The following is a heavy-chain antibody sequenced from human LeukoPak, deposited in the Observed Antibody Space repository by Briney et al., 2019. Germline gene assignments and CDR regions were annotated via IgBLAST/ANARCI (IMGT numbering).Heavy chain of an antibody. CDR2: IYSGGST. CDR3: ARSGTGYWSDY. Sequence: GGSLRLSCAASGFTVSSNYMSWVRQAPGKGLEWVSVIYSGGSTYYADSVKGRFTISRDNSKNTLYLQMNSLRAEDTAVYYCARSGTGYWSDYWGQGTLVTVSS. V-gene: IGHV3-53*01. J-gene: IGHJ4*02. CDR1: GFTVSSNY. D-gene: IGHD3/OR15-3a*01.